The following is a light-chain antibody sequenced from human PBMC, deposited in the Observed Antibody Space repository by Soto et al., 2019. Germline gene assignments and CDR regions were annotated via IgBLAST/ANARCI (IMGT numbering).Light chain of an antibody. J-gene: IGLJ2*01. CDR1: SSNIGAGYD. Sequence: QSVLTQPPSVSGAPGQRVTISCTGSSSNIGAGYDVHWYQQLPGTAPKLLISGNSNRPSGVPDRFSGSKSGTSASLAITGLQAEDEADYYCQSYDSRLSGSEVFGGGPKLTVL. CDR3: QSYDSRLSGSEV. V-gene: IGLV1-40*01. CDR2: GNS.